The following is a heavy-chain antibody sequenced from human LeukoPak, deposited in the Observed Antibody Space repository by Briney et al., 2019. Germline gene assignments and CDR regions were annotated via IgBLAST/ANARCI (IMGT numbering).Heavy chain of an antibody. J-gene: IGHJ4*02. D-gene: IGHD4-17*01. V-gene: IGHV1-18*01. CDR1: GYTFTSYG. CDR3: ARRVTVTTDFDY. Sequence: ASVKVSCKASGYTFTSYGISWVRQAPGQGLGGMGWISAYNGNTNYAQKLQGRVTMTTDTSTSTAYMELRSLRSDDTAVYYCARRVTVTTDFDYWGQGTLVTVSS. CDR2: ISAYNGNT.